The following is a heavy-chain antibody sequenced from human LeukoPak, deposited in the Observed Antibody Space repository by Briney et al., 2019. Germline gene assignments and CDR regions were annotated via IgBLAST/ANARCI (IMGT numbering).Heavy chain of an antibody. Sequence: GESLKISCKASGYNFTNYWIGWVRQMPGKGLEWMGIIYPGDSDTRYSPSFQGQVTISADKSISTAYLQWSSLKASDTAMYYCARRPYRSSCREAWFDPWGQGTLVTVSS. CDR3: ARRPYRSSCREAWFDP. D-gene: IGHD6-6*01. J-gene: IGHJ5*02. CDR2: IYPGDSDT. CDR1: GYNFTNYW. V-gene: IGHV5-51*01.